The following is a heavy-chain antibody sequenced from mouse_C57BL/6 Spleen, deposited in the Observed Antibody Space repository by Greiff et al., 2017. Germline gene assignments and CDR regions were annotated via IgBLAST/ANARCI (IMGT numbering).Heavy chain of an antibody. J-gene: IGHJ2*01. CDR2: ISSGGDYI. CDR3: TRSNWDVDYFDY. V-gene: IGHV5-9-1*02. CDR1: GFTFSSYA. D-gene: IGHD4-1*01. Sequence: EVHLVESGEGLVKPGGSLKLSCAASGFTFSSYAMSWVRQTPEKRLEWVAYISSGGDYIYYADTVKGRFTISRDNDRNTLYLQMSSLKSEDTDMSYCTRSNWDVDYFDYWGQGTTLTVSS.